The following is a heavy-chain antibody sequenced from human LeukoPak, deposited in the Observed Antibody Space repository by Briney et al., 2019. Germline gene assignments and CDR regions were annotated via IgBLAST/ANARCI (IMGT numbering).Heavy chain of an antibody. D-gene: IGHD1-26*01. CDR3: VRGGSHSGYDY. CDR1: GYTFNSHD. V-gene: IGHV1-18*01. J-gene: IGHJ4*02. Sequence: APVKVSCKASGYTFNSHDFTWVRQAPGQGLEWVGWISGHNGNTNYAQKLQGRVTMTTDTFTSTAYMELRSLRSDDTAVYYCVRGGSHSGYDYWGQGTLVTVSS. CDR2: ISGHNGNT.